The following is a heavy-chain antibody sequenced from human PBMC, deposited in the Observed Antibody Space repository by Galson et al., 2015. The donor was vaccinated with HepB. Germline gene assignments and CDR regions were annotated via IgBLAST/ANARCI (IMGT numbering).Heavy chain of an antibody. D-gene: IGHD2-2*02. CDR3: ARVPPVGYCSSTSCYNYYYGMDV. CDR2: ISSSSSTI. CDR1: GFTFSSYS. V-gene: IGHV3-48*02. Sequence: SLRLSCAASGFTFSSYSMNWVRQAPGKGLEWVSYISSSSSTIYYADSVKGRFTISRDNAKNSLYLQMNSLRDEDTAVYYCARVPPVGYCSSTSCYNYYYGMDVWGQGTTVTVSS. J-gene: IGHJ6*02.